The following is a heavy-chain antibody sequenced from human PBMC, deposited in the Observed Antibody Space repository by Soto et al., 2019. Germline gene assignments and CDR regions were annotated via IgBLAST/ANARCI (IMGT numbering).Heavy chain of an antibody. Sequence: QVQLVESGGGVVQPGRSLRLSCAASGFTFSNFGMHWVRQAPGKGLEWVAVISSDGSDNYYSDSVKGRFTISRDNSKNPLFLQMNSLRIEDTAVYYCAKGSEVARQALDYWGQGTLVTVSS. D-gene: IGHD2-15*01. CDR1: GFTFSNFG. J-gene: IGHJ4*02. CDR3: AKGSEVARQALDY. CDR2: ISSDGSDN. V-gene: IGHV3-30*18.